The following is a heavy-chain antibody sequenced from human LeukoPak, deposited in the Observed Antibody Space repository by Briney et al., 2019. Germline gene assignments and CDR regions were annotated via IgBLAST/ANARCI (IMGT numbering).Heavy chain of an antibody. D-gene: IGHD4-23*01. Sequence: ASVKVSCKASGYTFISYYMHWVRQAPGQGLEWMGIINPSGGSTTYAQMFQGRVILTRDTSTRTAYMELYSLRSEDTAVYYCAKGGRDYGDSSGTDWGQGTLVTVSS. CDR3: AKGGRDYGDSSGTD. J-gene: IGHJ4*02. V-gene: IGHV1-46*01. CDR1: GYTFISYY. CDR2: INPSGGST.